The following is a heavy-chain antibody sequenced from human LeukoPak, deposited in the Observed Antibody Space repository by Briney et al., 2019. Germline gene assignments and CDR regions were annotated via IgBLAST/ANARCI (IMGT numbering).Heavy chain of an antibody. D-gene: IGHD2-2*01. Sequence: ASVKVSCKASGYTFTGYYMHWVRQAPGQGLEWMGWINPNSGGTNYAQKFQGRVTMTRDTSISTAYMELSRLRSDDTAVYYCARDRGPLIIVVVPAATDYWGQGTLVTVSS. CDR2: INPNSGGT. CDR3: ARDRGPLIIVVVPAATDY. V-gene: IGHV1-2*02. J-gene: IGHJ4*02. CDR1: GYTFTGYY.